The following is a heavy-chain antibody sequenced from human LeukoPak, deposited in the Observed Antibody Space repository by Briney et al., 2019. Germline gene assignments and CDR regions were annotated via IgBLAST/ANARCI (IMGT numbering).Heavy chain of an antibody. CDR3: ARDVMVRGVLPGY. J-gene: IGHJ4*02. CDR2: INAGNGNT. V-gene: IGHV1-3*01. CDR1: GYTFTSYA. Sequence: ASVKVSCKASGYTFTSYAMHWVRQAPRQRLEWMGWINAGNGNTKYSQKFQGRVTITRDTSASTAYMELSSLRSEDTAVYYCARDVMVRGVLPGYWGQGTLVTVSS. D-gene: IGHD3-10*01.